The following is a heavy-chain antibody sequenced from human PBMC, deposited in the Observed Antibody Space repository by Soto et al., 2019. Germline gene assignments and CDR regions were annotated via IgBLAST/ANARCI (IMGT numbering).Heavy chain of an antibody. CDR2: VYHSGTN. Sequence: SETLSLTCTVSGGSIRSYYWSWIRQPPGKGLEWIGYVYHSGTNNYNPSLKNRVTISVDTSQSQLSLKLTSVTAADTAVYYCARDPDDYVGNSPTFDIWGQGTMVTVSS. D-gene: IGHD3-16*01. CDR1: GGSIRSYY. J-gene: IGHJ3*02. CDR3: ARDPDDYVGNSPTFDI. V-gene: IGHV4-59*01.